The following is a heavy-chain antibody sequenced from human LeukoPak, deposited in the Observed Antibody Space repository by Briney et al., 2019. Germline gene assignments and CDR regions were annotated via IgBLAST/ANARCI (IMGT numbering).Heavy chain of an antibody. CDR1: GGSFSGYY. V-gene: IGHV4-34*01. J-gene: IGHJ5*02. CDR2: INHSGST. CDR3: ARRRIVVVPFDP. D-gene: IGHD2-2*01. Sequence: PSETLSLTCAVYGGSFSGYYWSWIRQPPGKGLEWIGEINHSGSTNYNPSLKSRVTIPVDTSKNQFSLKLSSVTAADTAVYYCARRRIVVVPFDPWGQGTLVTVSS.